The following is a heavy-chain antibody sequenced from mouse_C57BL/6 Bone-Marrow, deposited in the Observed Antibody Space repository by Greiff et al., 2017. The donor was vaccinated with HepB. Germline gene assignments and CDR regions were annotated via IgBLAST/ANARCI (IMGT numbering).Heavy chain of an antibody. Sequence: VQGVESGVELMKPGASVKLSCKAPGYTFTGYWMEWVKQRPGHGLEWIGEILPGSGSTNYNEKFKGKATLTADTSSNTAYMQLSSLTTEDSAIYYCARWLPHYYAMDYWGQGTSVTVSS. J-gene: IGHJ4*01. D-gene: IGHD2-2*01. V-gene: IGHV1-9*01. CDR2: ILPGSGST. CDR3: ARWLPHYYAMDY. CDR1: GYTFTGYW.